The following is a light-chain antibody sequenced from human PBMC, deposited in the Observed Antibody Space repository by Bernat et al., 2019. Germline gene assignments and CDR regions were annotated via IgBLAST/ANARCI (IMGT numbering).Light chain of an antibody. CDR2: AVA. V-gene: IGLV2-14*03. CDR1: SSDIGSYNY. Sequence: QSALTQPASVSGSPGQSITISCIGTSSDIGSYNYVSWYQQHPGKAPNLLMYAVANRPSGVSNRFSASKSGNTASLTISGLQAEDESDYYCSSHTRSATYVFGTGTKVTVL. J-gene: IGLJ1*01. CDR3: SSHTRSATYV.